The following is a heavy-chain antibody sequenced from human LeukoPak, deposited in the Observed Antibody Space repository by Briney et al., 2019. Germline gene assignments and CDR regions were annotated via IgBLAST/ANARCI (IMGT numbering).Heavy chain of an antibody. Sequence: SETLSLTCTVSSGSISSYYWSWIRQPPGKGLEWIGYIYYSGSTNYNPSLKSRVTISVDTSKNQFSLKLSSVTAADTAVYYCAREGTIGGYESHWFDPWGQGTLVTVSS. V-gene: IGHV4-59*01. J-gene: IGHJ5*02. D-gene: IGHD5-12*01. CDR3: AREGTIGGYESHWFDP. CDR2: IYYSGST. CDR1: SGSISSYY.